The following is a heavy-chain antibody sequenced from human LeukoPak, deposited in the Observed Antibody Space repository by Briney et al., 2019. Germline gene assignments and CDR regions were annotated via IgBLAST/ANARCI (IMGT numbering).Heavy chain of an antibody. V-gene: IGHV4-34*01. D-gene: IGHD5-12*01. CDR3: HHRMAGWLRFGRYQSGMDV. J-gene: IGHJ6*02. CDR1: GGSFSSYS. Sequence: SETLSLTCAVYGGSFSSYSWSWIRQPPGKGLEWIGEINHSGGTNYNPSLKSRVTISADTSRDQFSLNLSSVTAADTAVYYCHHRMAGWLRFGRYQSGMDVWGQGTTVTVSS. CDR2: INHSGGT.